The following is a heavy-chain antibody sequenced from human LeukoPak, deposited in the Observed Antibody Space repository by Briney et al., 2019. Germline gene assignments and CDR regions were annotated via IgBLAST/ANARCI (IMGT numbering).Heavy chain of an antibody. CDR2: ISGSGGTT. J-gene: IGHJ4*02. V-gene: IGHV3-23*01. D-gene: IGHD6-13*01. Sequence: GGSLRLSCAASGFTFSSYAMSWVRQAPGKGLEWVSAISGSGGTTYYADSVKGRFTISRDNSKNTLYLQMNSLRAEDTAVYYCASQQLVLTPFDYWGQGTLVTVSS. CDR1: GFTFSSYA. CDR3: ASQQLVLTPFDY.